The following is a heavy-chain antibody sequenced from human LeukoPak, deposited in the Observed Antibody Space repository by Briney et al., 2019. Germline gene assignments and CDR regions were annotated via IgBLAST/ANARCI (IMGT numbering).Heavy chain of an antibody. CDR3: AGATHYSASTGGPYMDV. Sequence: SETLSLTCTVSGGSISSGGYFWSWIRQHPGKGLEWIAHIYHAGSTHDNPSLRGRVAISLDTSANQFSLRLSSVTAADRAVYFCAGATHYSASTGGPYMDVWGQGTTVTVSS. V-gene: IGHV4-31*03. CDR2: IYHAGST. J-gene: IGHJ6*03. CDR1: GGSISSGGYF. D-gene: IGHD3-22*01.